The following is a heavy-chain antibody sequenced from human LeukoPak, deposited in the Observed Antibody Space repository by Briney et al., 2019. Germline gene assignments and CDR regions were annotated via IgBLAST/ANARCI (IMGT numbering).Heavy chain of an antibody. CDR3: ARRGITMIVVDAFDI. CDR2: IKQDGSEK. Sequence: PGGSLRLSCAASGFTFSSYWMSWVRQAPGKGLEWVANIKQDGSEKYYVDSVKGRFTISRDNAKNSLYLQMNSLRAEDTAVYYCARRGITMIVVDAFDIWGQGTMVTVSS. V-gene: IGHV3-7*01. CDR1: GFTFSSYW. J-gene: IGHJ3*02. D-gene: IGHD3-22*01.